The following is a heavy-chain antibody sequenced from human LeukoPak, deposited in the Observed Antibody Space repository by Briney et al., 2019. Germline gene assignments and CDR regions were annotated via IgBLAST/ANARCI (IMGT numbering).Heavy chain of an antibody. J-gene: IGHJ4*02. CDR2: IKQDGSEK. V-gene: IGHV3-7*01. CDR1: GFTFSRYW. Sequence: GGSLRLSCAASGFTFSRYWMSWVRQAPGKGLEWVANIKQDGSEKNYVDSVKGRFTISRDNAKNSLYLQMDSLRAKDTAVYYCARVGSSWDILDYWGQGTLVTVSS. CDR3: ARVGSSWDILDY. D-gene: IGHD6-13*01.